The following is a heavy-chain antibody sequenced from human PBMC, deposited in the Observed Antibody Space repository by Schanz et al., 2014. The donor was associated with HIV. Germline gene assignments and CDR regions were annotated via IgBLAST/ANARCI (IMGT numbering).Heavy chain of an antibody. V-gene: IGHV3-30*18. CDR1: GFNFDSYG. J-gene: IGHJ4*02. D-gene: IGHD1-26*01. CDR3: ANQRYSGTYRPFDY. Sequence: QEQLVESGGGVVQPGRSLRLSCAASGFNFDSYGMHWVRQAPGKGLEWVAVLSYDGINKYFADSVKGRFTISRDNSKNTLYLQMNSLRAEDTAVYYCANQRYSGTYRPFDYWGRGTLVTVSS. CDR2: LSYDGINK.